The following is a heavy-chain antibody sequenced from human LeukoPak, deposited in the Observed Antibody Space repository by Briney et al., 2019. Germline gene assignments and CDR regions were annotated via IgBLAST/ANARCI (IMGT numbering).Heavy chain of an antibody. Sequence: GGSLRLSCAASGFTFSDYYMSWIRQAPGKGLEWVSYISSSGSTIYYADSVKGRFTISRDNAKNSLYLQMNSLRAEDTAVYYCANFKGKDGIKDHFDYWGQGTLVTVSS. V-gene: IGHV3-11*01. CDR2: ISSSGSTI. D-gene: IGHD5-24*01. J-gene: IGHJ4*02. CDR3: ANFKGKDGIKDHFDY. CDR1: GFTFSDYY.